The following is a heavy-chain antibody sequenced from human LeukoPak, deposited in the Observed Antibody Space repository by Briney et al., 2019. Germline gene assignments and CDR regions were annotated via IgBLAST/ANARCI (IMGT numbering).Heavy chain of an antibody. V-gene: IGHV3-23*01. CDR3: AKDPNYYGSGSYGDY. Sequence: PGGSLRLSCAASGFTFSSYAMSWVRQAPGKGLEWVSAISGSGGSTYYADSVKGRFTISRGNSKNTLYLQMNSLRAEDTAVYYCAKDPNYYGSGSYGDYWGQGTLVTVSS. CDR2: ISGSGGST. CDR1: GFTFSSYA. J-gene: IGHJ4*02. D-gene: IGHD3-10*01.